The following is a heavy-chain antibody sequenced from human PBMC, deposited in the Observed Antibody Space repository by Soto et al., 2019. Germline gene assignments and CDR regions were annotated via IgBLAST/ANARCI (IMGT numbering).Heavy chain of an antibody. CDR1: YGSSSNYY. J-gene: IGHJ5*02. CDR3: ARGKYSGSYYALLDP. V-gene: IGHV4-59*01. CDR2: IYYSGTT. Sequence: WSVAYGSSSNYYWSRIMKNPGKGLEWIGYIYYSGTTNYNPSLKSRVTISVDTSKNQFSLKLSSVTAADTAVYYCARGKYSGSYYALLDPWGKGTLVTVSS. D-gene: IGHD1-26*01.